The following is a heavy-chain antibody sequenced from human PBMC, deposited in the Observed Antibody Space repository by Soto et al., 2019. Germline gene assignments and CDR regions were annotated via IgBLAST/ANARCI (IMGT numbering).Heavy chain of an antibody. CDR1: GYSFTSYW. Sequence: EVQLVQSGAEVKKPGESLRISCKGSGYSFTSYWISWVRQMPGKGLEWMGRIDPSDSYTNYSPSFQGHVTISAVKSISTAYPQWSSLKASDTAIYYCARLMSPYSSNWYGAFDIWGQGTMVTVSS. CDR2: IDPSDSYT. J-gene: IGHJ3*02. CDR3: ARLMSPYSSNWYGAFDI. D-gene: IGHD6-13*01. V-gene: IGHV5-10-1*01.